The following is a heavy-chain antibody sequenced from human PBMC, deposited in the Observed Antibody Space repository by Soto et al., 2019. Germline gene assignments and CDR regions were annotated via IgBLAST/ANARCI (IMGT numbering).Heavy chain of an antibody. V-gene: IGHV3-23*01. CDR2: ISGSGGST. D-gene: IGHD3-22*01. J-gene: IGHJ6*02. Sequence: GGSLRLSCAASGFTFSSYAMSWVRQAPGKGLEWVSAISGSGGSTYYADSVKGRFTISRDNSKKTLYLQMNSLRAEDTAVYYCAKADSSGGYYYGMDVWGQGTTVTVSS. CDR3: AKADSSGGYYYGMDV. CDR1: GFTFSSYA.